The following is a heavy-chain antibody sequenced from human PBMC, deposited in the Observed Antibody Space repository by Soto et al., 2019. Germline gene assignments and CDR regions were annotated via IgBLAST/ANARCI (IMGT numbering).Heavy chain of an antibody. Sequence: QVQLQESGPGLVKPSQTLSLTCTVSGGSISSGDYYWSWIRQPPGKGLEWIGYIYYSGSTYYKPSLKTRVTISVDTSKNQSSLQLSSVTAAATAVYYCARWIQLWSPIGRHYRYGDVWGQGTTVTVSS. CDR1: GGSISSGDYY. CDR3: ARWIQLWSPIGRHYRYGDV. V-gene: IGHV4-30-4*01. D-gene: IGHD5-18*01. J-gene: IGHJ6*02. CDR2: IYYSGST.